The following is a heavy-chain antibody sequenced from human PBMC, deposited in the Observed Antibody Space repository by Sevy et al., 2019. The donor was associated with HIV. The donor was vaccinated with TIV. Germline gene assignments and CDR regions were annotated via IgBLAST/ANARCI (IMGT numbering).Heavy chain of an antibody. J-gene: IGHJ3*02. Sequence: GGSLRLSCAASGFTVSSNYMSWVRQAPGKGLEWVSVIYSGGSTYYADSVKGRFTNSRDNSKHTRYLQMNRLKAEDTALYYCARDLYPVGGDCYDAFYIWGQGTMVTVSS. D-gene: IGHD2-21*02. CDR1: GFTVSSNY. CDR2: IYSGGST. V-gene: IGHV3-53*01. CDR3: ARDLYPVGGDCYDAFYI.